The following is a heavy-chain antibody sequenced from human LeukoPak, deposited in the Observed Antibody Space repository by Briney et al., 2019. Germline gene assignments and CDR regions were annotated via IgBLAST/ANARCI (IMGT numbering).Heavy chain of an antibody. CDR3: AKDLRFLEWLYIDY. CDR2: ISGSGGST. Sequence: GGSLRLSCAASGFTFSSYAMSWVRQAPGKGLEWVSAISGSGGSTYYADSVKGRFTISRDNSKNTLYLQVNSLRAEDTAVYYCAKDLRFLEWLYIDYWGQGTLVTVSS. D-gene: IGHD3-3*01. CDR1: GFTFSSYA. J-gene: IGHJ4*02. V-gene: IGHV3-23*01.